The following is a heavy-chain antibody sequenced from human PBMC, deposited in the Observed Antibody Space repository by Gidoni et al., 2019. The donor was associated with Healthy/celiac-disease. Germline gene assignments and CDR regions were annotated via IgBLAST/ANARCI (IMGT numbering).Heavy chain of an antibody. Sequence: QVQLVQSGAEVKKPGASGKVSCRASGCTFPSYHLHWVRQAPGPGLEWMGIINPSGGSTSYAQKFQGRVTMTRDTSTSTVYMELSSLRSEDTAVYYCARGLYSSSSYYFDYWGQGTLVTVSS. CDR3: ARGLYSSSSYYFDY. J-gene: IGHJ4*02. D-gene: IGHD6-6*01. CDR2: INPSGGST. CDR1: GCTFPSYH. V-gene: IGHV1-46*01.